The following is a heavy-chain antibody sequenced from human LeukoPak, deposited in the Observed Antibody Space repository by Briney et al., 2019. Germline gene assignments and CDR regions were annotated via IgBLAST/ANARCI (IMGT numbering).Heavy chain of an antibody. CDR2: IYPGDSDT. CDR1: GYSFTSYW. D-gene: IGHD3-22*01. Sequence: GESLKISCKGSGYSFTSYWIGWVRQMPGKGLEWMGIIYPGDSDTRYSPSFQGQVTISADKSISTAYLQRSSLKASDTAMYYCARHAKAYYDSSGFDYWGQGTLVTVSS. CDR3: ARHAKAYYDSSGFDY. V-gene: IGHV5-51*01. J-gene: IGHJ4*02.